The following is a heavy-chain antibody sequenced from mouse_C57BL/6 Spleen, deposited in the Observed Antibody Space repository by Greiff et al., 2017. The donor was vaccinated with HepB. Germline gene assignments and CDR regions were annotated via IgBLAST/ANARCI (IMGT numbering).Heavy chain of an antibody. Sequence: EVKLMESGPGLVKPSQSLSLTCSVTGYSITSGYYWNWIRQFPGNKLEWMGYISYDGSNNYNPSLKNRISITRDTSKNQFFLKLNSVTTEDTATYYCARDRLGKGDFAYWGQGTLVTVSA. CDR3: ARDRLGKGDFAY. CDR2: ISYDGSN. D-gene: IGHD4-1*01. V-gene: IGHV3-6*01. J-gene: IGHJ3*01. CDR1: GYSITSGYY.